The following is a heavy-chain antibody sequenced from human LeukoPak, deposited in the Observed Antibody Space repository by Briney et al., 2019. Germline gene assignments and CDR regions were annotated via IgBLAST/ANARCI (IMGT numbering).Heavy chain of an antibody. CDR2: INPSGGST. Sequence: GASVKVSCKASGSTFTAYFLHWVRQAPGKGLEWRGIINPSGGSTSYAQKFQGRVTMTRDTSTSTVYMELSSLRSEDTAVYYCARAMTTVVTYWFDPWGQGTLVTVSS. J-gene: IGHJ5*02. V-gene: IGHV1-46*01. CDR3: ARAMTTVVTYWFDP. CDR1: GSTFTAYF. D-gene: IGHD4-23*01.